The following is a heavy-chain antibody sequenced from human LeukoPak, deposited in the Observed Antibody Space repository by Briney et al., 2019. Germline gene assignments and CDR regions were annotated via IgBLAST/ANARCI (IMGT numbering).Heavy chain of an antibody. D-gene: IGHD2-15*01. Sequence: ASVKVSCKASGYTFTSYDINWVRQATGQGLEWMGWMNPNSGNTGYAQKFQGRVIMTRNTSISTAYMELSSLRSEDTAVYYCARGGACSGGSCYSYYYYGMDVWGQGTTVTVSS. CDR1: GYTFTSYD. CDR2: MNPNSGNT. J-gene: IGHJ6*02. CDR3: ARGGACSGGSCYSYYYYGMDV. V-gene: IGHV1-8*01.